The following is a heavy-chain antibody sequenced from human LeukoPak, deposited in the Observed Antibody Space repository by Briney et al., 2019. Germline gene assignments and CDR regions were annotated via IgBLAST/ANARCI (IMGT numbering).Heavy chain of an antibody. CDR1: GGTFSSYA. CDR2: IIPIFGTA. Sequence: SVRVSCKASGGTFSSYAISWVRQAPGQGLEWMGGIIPIFGTANYAQKFQGRVTITTDESTSTAYMELSSLRSEDTAVYYCAGDFWSGYYIEVEYYYYMDVWGKGTTVTVSS. V-gene: IGHV1-69*05. CDR3: AGDFWSGYYIEVEYYYYMDV. D-gene: IGHD3-3*01. J-gene: IGHJ6*03.